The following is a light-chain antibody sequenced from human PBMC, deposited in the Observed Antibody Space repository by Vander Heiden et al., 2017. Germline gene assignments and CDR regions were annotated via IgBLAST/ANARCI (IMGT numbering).Light chain of an antibody. CDR2: WES. CDR3: HQYYGAPLT. CDR1: HSLFSHADHRNY. Sequence: VMTQSPDSLAVSLGEGATINCKSSHSLFSHADHRNYFAWYQQKPRQAPKLLISWESTRESGVPDRFTGRGSGTEFTLTISSLQAEDVAVDYCHQYYGAPLTFGQGTKVEIK. V-gene: IGKV4-1*01. J-gene: IGKJ1*01.